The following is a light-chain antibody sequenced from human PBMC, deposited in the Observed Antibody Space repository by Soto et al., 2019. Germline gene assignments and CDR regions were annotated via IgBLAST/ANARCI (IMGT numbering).Light chain of an antibody. J-gene: IGLJ2*01. Sequence: QPVLTQSPSASASLGASVKPTCTLSSGHSNYAIAWHQQQPGKGPRYLMKVNSDGSHNKGDGIPDRFSGSSSGAERYLTISSLQSEDEADYYCQTWGTGIVVFGGGTKLTVL. CDR3: QTWGTGIVV. V-gene: IGLV4-69*01. CDR1: SGHSNYA. CDR2: VNSDGSH.